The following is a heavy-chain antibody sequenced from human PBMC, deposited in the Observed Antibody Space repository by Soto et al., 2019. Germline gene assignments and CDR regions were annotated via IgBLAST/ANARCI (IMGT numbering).Heavy chain of an antibody. CDR1: GYTFTSYG. CDR3: ARVVLTSGIAAAGTIDY. J-gene: IGHJ4*02. CDR2: ISAYNGNT. Sequence: ASVKVSCKASGYTFTSYGISWVRQAPGQGLEWMGWISAYNGNTNYAQKRQGRVTMTTDTSTSTAYMELRSLTSDDTAVYYCARVVLTSGIAAAGTIDYWGQGTLVTVSS. D-gene: IGHD6-13*01. V-gene: IGHV1-18*04.